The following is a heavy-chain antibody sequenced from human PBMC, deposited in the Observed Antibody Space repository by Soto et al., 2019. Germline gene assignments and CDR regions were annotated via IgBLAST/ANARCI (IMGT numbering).Heavy chain of an antibody. CDR3: ARAGALWFGEYSGMDV. D-gene: IGHD3-10*01. CDR2: ISYDGSNK. J-gene: IGHJ6*02. CDR1: GFTFSSYA. Sequence: QVQLVESGGGVVQPGRSLRLSCAASGFTFSSYAMHWVRQAPGKGLEWVAVISYDGSNKYYADSVKGRFTISRDNSKNSRYLQMNSLRVEDTAVYYGARAGALWFGEYSGMDVWGQGTTVTVSS. V-gene: IGHV3-30*14.